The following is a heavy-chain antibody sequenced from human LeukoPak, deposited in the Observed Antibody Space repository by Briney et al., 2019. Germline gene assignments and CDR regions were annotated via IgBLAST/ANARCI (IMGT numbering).Heavy chain of an antibody. V-gene: IGHV7-4-1*02. Sequence: ASVKVSCKASGYTFPNYAMNWVRQAPGQGLEWMGWINTNTGNPTYAQGFTGRFVFSLDTSVSTAYLQISSLKAEDTAVYYCARPYSTAWSYEFFQHWGQGTLVTVSS. J-gene: IGHJ1*01. CDR2: INTNTGNP. D-gene: IGHD6-19*01. CDR3: ARPYSTAWSYEFFQH. CDR1: GYTFPNYA.